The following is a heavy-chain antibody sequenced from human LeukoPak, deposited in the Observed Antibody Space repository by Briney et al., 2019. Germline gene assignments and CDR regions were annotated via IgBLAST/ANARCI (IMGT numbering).Heavy chain of an antibody. CDR1: GYSFTNYW. V-gene: IGHV5-51*01. Sequence: ADSLKISCNGSGYSFTNYWIGWVRQMPGKGLEWMGVIYPGDSDTIYSPSFQGQVTISADKSIITAYLQWSSLKASDTAMYYCARRLMYYYDSSGYDVAFDIWGQGTMVTVSS. CDR2: IYPGDSDT. J-gene: IGHJ3*02. CDR3: ARRLMYYYDSSGYDVAFDI. D-gene: IGHD3-22*01.